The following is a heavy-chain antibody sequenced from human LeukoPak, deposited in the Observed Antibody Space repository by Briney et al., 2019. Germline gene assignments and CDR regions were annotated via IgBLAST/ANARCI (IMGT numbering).Heavy chain of an antibody. CDR1: GGSISSSS. CDR2: ISSSSSYI. Sequence: ETLSLTCTVSGGSISSSSYYWGWIRQPPGKGLEWVSSISSSSSYIYYADSVKGRFTISRDNAKNSLYLQMNSLRAEDTAVYYCARDNGVYYYGSGRTYDYWGQGTLVTVSS. D-gene: IGHD3-10*01. J-gene: IGHJ4*02. CDR3: ARDNGVYYYGSGRTYDY. V-gene: IGHV3-21*01.